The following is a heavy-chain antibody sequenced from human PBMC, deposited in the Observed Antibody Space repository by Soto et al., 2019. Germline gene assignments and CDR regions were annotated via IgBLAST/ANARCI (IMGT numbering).Heavy chain of an antibody. D-gene: IGHD6-19*01. J-gene: IGHJ4*02. CDR2: ISCCGGTA. Sequence: EVQLLESGGGLVRPGESLRLSCAASGFNFNKYAMSWVRQAPGEGLEWVSGISCCGGTASYADSVKGRFTIARDDAKNTLYLDMNSLRVEDTAEYYCAKAVGTQWLLPHLENWGRGTLVTVS. CDR1: GFNFNKYA. V-gene: IGHV3-23*01. CDR3: AKAVGTQWLLPHLEN.